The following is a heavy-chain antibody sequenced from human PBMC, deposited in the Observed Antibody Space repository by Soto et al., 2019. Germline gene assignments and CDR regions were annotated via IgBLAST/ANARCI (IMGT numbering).Heavy chain of an antibody. Sequence: QVQLQQWGPGLLKPSETLSLTCAVYGGSFSGYYWSWIRQPPGKGLEWIGEINHSGSTNYNPSLKSRVTISVDTSKNQFSLKLSSVTAADTAVYYCARGPIGPYDFWSGYNIFDYWGQGTLVTVSS. V-gene: IGHV4-34*01. D-gene: IGHD3-3*01. J-gene: IGHJ4*02. CDR2: INHSGST. CDR1: GGSFSGYY. CDR3: ARGPIGPYDFWSGYNIFDY.